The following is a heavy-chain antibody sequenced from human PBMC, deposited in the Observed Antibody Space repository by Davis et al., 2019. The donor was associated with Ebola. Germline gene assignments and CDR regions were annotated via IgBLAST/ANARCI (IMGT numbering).Heavy chain of an antibody. CDR1: GYTFTSYG. D-gene: IGHD3-3*01. V-gene: IGHV1-18*01. CDR2: ISAYNGNT. Sequence: ASVKVSCKASGYTFTSYGISWVRQAPGQGLEWMGWISAYNGNTNYAQKLQGRVTMTTDTSTSTAYMELRSLRSDDTAVYYCARDRRFLEWLTYYYGMDVWGQGTTVTVSS. J-gene: IGHJ6*02. CDR3: ARDRRFLEWLTYYYGMDV.